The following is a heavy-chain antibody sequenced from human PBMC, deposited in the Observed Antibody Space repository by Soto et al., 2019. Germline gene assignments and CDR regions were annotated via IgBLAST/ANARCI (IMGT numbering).Heavy chain of an antibody. CDR1: GFTFSSYS. J-gene: IGHJ6*04. V-gene: IGHV3-48*01. CDR3: ARDIAPLRYCTNGVCYTGV. Sequence: GGSLRLSCAASGFTFSSYSMNWVRQAPGKGLEWVSYISSSSSTIYYADSVKGRFTISRDNAKNSLYLQMNSLRAEDTAVYYCARDIAPLRYCTNGVCYTGVWGKGTTVTVSS. CDR2: ISSSSSTI. D-gene: IGHD2-8*01.